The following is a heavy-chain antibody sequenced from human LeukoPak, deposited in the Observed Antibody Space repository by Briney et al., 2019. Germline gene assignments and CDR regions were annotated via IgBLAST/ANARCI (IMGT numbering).Heavy chain of an antibody. CDR3: ARESSSWYGRGFDP. CDR2: IYYSGST. J-gene: IGHJ5*02. V-gene: IGHV4-59*01. CDR1: GGSISSYY. D-gene: IGHD6-13*01. Sequence: SETLSLTRTVSGGSISSYYWSWIRQPPGKGLEWIGYIYYSGSTNYNPSLKSRVTISVDTSKNQFSLKLSSVTAADTAVYYCARESSSWYGRGFDPWGQGTLVTVSS.